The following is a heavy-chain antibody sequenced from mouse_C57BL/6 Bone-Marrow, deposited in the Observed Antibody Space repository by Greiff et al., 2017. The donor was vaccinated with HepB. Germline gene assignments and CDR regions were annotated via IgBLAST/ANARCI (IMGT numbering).Heavy chain of an antibody. J-gene: IGHJ4*01. V-gene: IGHV2-5*01. CDR3: AKKTGRWLLAMDY. CDR2: IWRGGST. D-gene: IGHD2-3*01. Sequence: VKLVESGPGLVQPSQSLSITCTVSGFSLTSYGVHWVRQSPGKGLEWLGVIWRGGSTDYNAAFMSRLSITKDNSKSQVFFKMNSLQADDTAIYYCAKKTGRWLLAMDYWGQGTSVTVSS. CDR1: GFSLTSYG.